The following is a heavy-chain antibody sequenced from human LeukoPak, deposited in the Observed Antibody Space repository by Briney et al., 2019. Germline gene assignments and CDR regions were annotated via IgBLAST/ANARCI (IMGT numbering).Heavy chain of an antibody. V-gene: IGHV1-46*01. CDR2: INPSGGST. CDR1: GYTFTSYY. J-gene: IGHJ4*02. D-gene: IGHD6-19*01. CDR3: ASRRLAVAGFDY. Sequence: APVKVSCKASGYTFTSYYMHWVRQAPGQGLEWMGIINPSGGSTSYAQKFQGRVTMTRDTSTSTVYMELSSLRSEDTAVYYCASRRLAVAGFDYWGQGTLVTVSS.